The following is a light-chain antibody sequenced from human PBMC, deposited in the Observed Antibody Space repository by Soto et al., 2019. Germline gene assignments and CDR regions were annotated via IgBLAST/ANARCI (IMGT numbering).Light chain of an antibody. V-gene: IGKV3-11*01. CDR2: DAS. CDR1: QSVSSY. CDR3: QQRSNWPT. Sequence: EIVLTQSPATLSLSPGERATLSCRASQSVSSYLAWYQQQPGKAPRRLIYDASNSATGIPARFSGSGSGTDFTLTISSLEPEGFAVYYCQQRSNWPTFGGGTKVEIK. J-gene: IGKJ4*01.